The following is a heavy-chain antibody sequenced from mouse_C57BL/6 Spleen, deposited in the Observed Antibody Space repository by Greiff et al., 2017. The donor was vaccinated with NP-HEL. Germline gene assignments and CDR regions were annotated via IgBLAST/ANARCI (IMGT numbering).Heavy chain of an antibody. CDR3: ARRTAQATYAMDY. V-gene: IGHV1-4*01. CDR1: GYTFTSYP. J-gene: IGHJ4*01. Sequence: VQLQQSGAELARPGASVKMSCKASGYTFTSYPMHWVTQRPGQGLEWIGYINPSSGYTKYNQKFKDNATLTADKSSSTAYMQLSSLTSEDSAVYYSARRTAQATYAMDYSGQGTSVTVSS. D-gene: IGHD3-2*02. CDR2: INPSSGYT.